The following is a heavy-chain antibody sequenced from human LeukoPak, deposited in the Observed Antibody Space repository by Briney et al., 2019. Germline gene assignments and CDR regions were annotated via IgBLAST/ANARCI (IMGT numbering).Heavy chain of an antibody. Sequence: SETLSLTCAVYGGSFSGYYWSWIRQPPGKGLEWIGEINHSGSTNYNPSLKSRVTISVDTSKNQFSLKLSSVTAADTAVYYCARVDPAARPVRGQGTLVTVSS. CDR3: ARVDPAARPV. CDR2: INHSGST. V-gene: IGHV4-34*01. J-gene: IGHJ4*02. D-gene: IGHD6-6*01. CDR1: GGSFSGYY.